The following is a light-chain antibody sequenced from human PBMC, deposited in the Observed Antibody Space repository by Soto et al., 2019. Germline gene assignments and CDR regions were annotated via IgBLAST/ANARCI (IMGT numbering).Light chain of an antibody. J-gene: IGLJ2*01. CDR3: SSYTTNTVI. CDR2: EVS. CDR1: SSDIGGYYY. V-gene: IGLV2-14*01. Sequence: QSVLTQPASVSGSPGQSITISCTGTSSDIGGYYYVSWYQHHPGKAPKLIISEVSNRPSGVSDRFSGSKSDNTASLTISELRAEDEADYYCSSYTTNTVIFGGGTKVTVL.